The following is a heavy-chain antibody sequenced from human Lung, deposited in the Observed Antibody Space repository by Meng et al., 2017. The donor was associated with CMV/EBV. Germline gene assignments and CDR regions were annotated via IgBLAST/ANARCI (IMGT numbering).Heavy chain of an antibody. D-gene: IGHD6-6*01. CDR1: GFSLSTSGVG. V-gene: IGHV2-5*01. CDR2: IYWNDDK. Sequence: SAPTLVXPTQTLTLTCTFSGFSLSTSGVGVGWIRQHPGKALEWLAFIYWNDDKHYSPSLKSRLTITKDTSKSQVVLTMTNRDPVDTATYYCAHRPPREGGHDYWGQGXLVTVSS. J-gene: IGHJ4*02. CDR3: AHRPPREGGHDY.